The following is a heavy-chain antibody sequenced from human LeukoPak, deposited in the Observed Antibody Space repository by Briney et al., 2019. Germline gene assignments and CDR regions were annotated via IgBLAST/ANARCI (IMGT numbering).Heavy chain of an antibody. Sequence: GGSLRLSCTASGFTFSSYAMTWVRQAPGKGLEWVSSISGSGGSTYYADSVKGRFTISRANSENTLYLQMHSLRAEDAAVYYCAKDLVTGSLDYWGQGTLVTVSS. CDR3: AKDLVTGSLDY. D-gene: IGHD3-10*01. J-gene: IGHJ4*02. CDR1: GFTFSSYA. CDR2: ISGSGGST. V-gene: IGHV3-23*01.